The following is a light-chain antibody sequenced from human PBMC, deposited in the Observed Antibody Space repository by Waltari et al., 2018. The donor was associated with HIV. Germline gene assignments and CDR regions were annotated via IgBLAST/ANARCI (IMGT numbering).Light chain of an antibody. V-gene: IGKV3-20*01. Sequence: IVWTQAAGTLSLCAGETATLSCRASQTVVGNYLLLHQQQPGQAPRLLSNGASSRDTRIPDRFSGSGSGTDVTLTISRLEPGDFAVYHCQQHGISPIYTVGQGTKLEI. CDR1: QTVVGNY. CDR2: GAS. J-gene: IGKJ2*01. CDR3: QQHGISPIYT.